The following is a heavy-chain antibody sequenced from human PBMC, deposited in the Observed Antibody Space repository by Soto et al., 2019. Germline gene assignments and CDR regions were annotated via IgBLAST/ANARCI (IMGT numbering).Heavy chain of an antibody. CDR1: GGSIRSGGYY. V-gene: IGHV4-31*03. CDR2: IYYTGTT. D-gene: IGHD2-21*02. Sequence: PSETLSLTCTVSGGSIRSGGYYWNWIRQHPGKGLEWIAYIYYTGTTYYNPSLKSRVTISIDRSNNQFSLMLSSVTAADTAVYYCARDLRLDSWGPGTLVTVSS. CDR3: ARDLRLDS. J-gene: IGHJ4*02.